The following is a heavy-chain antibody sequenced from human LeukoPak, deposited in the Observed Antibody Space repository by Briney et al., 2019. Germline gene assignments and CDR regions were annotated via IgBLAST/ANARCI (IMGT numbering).Heavy chain of an antibody. J-gene: IGHJ5*02. D-gene: IGHD3-9*01. CDR3: ARTHFDSLGWFDP. CDR1: GGSMRSSNFY. Sequence: SGTLSLTCAVSGGSMRSSNFYWGWIRQPPGKGLEWIGNINYSGSTYYNPSVKSRVTLSVDVSKNRFSLNLTSVTAADTALYLCARTHFDSLGWFDPWGQGIQVIVSS. CDR2: INYSGST. V-gene: IGHV4-39*07.